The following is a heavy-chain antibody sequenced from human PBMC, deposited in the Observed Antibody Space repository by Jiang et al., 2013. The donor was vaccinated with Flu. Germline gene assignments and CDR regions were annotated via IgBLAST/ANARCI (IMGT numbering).Heavy chain of an antibody. CDR3: AILPSRIAAHPDDY. Sequence: VQLVESGAEVKKPGSSVKVSCKASGGTFGSYAVSWVRQAPGQGLEWMGGITPMFGTTNNAQKFQGRVTITADESTGTAYMELSSLRSEDTSVYYCAILPSRIAAHPDDYWGQGTLVTVSS. J-gene: IGHJ4*02. CDR1: GGTFGSYA. D-gene: IGHD6-6*01. CDR2: ITPMFGTT. V-gene: IGHV1-69*01.